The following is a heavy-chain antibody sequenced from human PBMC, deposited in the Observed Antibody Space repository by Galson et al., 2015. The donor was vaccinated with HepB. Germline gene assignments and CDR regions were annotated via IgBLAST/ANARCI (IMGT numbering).Heavy chain of an antibody. Sequence: SLRLSCAASGFTFSSYGMHWVRQAPGKGLEWVAVIWYDGSNKYYADSVKGRFTISRDNSKNTLYLQMNSLRAEDTAVYYCATSGNSPYYYYGMDVWGQGTTVTVSS. V-gene: IGHV3-33*01. D-gene: IGHD3-10*01. CDR3: ATSGNSPYYYYGMDV. J-gene: IGHJ6*02. CDR1: GFTFSSYG. CDR2: IWYDGSNK.